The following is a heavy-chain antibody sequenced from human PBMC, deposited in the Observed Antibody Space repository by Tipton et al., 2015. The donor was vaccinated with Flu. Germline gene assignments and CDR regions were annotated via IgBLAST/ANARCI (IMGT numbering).Heavy chain of an antibody. CDR2: IDYSGTT. J-gene: IGHJ4*02. V-gene: IGHV4-39*07. Sequence: TLSLTCSVSGGSMNNSDYYWCWIRQPPGKGLELVGTIDYSGTTYYKSSLKSRVTIPRDMSKNPFSLRLTSPTAPDTAVYFGARATGWYLYYFGNWGQGTLVTVST. CDR3: ARATGWYLYYFGN. D-gene: IGHD6-19*01. CDR1: GGSMNNSDYY.